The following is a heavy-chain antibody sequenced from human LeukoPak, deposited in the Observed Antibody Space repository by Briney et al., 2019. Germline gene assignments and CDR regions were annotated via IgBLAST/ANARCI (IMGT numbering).Heavy chain of an antibody. J-gene: IGHJ4*02. CDR3: ARFGGTFLWFGELSDY. V-gene: IGHV4-59*05. CDR2: IYYSGST. Sequence: SETLSLTCAVSGGSISGYYWSWIRQPPGKGLEWIGSIYYSGSTYYNPSLKSRVTISVDTSKNQFSLKLSSVTAADTAVYYCARFGGTFLWFGELSDYWGQGTLVTVSS. CDR1: GGSISGYY. D-gene: IGHD3-10*01.